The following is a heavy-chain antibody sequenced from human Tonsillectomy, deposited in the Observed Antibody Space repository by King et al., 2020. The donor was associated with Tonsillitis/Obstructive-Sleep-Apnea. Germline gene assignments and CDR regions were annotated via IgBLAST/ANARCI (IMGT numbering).Heavy chain of an antibody. CDR2: IYYSGST. CDR3: ARPYSGSYEYYFDY. D-gene: IGHD1-26*01. V-gene: IGHV4-39*01. J-gene: IGHJ4*02. CDR1: VGSISSSSYY. Sequence: QLQESGPGLVKPSETLSLTCTVSVGSISSSSYYWGWIRQPPGKGLEWIGNIYYSGSTYYNPSLESRVTITVDTSKNQFSLKLSPVTAADTAVYYFARPYSGSYEYYFDYWGQGTLVTVSS.